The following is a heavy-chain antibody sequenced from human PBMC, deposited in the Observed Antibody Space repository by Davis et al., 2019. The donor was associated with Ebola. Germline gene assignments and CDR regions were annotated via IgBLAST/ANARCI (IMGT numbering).Heavy chain of an antibody. J-gene: IGHJ5*02. CDR3: ARFLHTYYYGSGSSTNNWFDP. Sequence: SETLSLTCAVYGGSFSGYYWSWIRQPPGKGLEWIGEINHSGSTNYNPSLKSRVTISVDTSKNQFSLKLSSVTAADTAVYYCARFLHTYYYGSGSSTNNWFDPWGQGTLVTVSS. V-gene: IGHV4-34*01. D-gene: IGHD3-10*01. CDR1: GGSFSGYY. CDR2: INHSGST.